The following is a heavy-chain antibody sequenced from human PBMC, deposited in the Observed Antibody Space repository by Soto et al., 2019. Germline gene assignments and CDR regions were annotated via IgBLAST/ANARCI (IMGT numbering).Heavy chain of an antibody. V-gene: IGHV4-59*02. CDR2: IYASGSP. J-gene: IGHJ4*02. Sequence: SETLSLTCTISGGSVSVYYWSWIRQSTGQGLEWIGYIYASGSPYYNPSLRSRVTISADTSKNQISLKLTSPTAADTAVYYCGSGVGSSHPQYWGRGTMVAVSS. CDR1: GGSVSVYY. D-gene: IGHD1-26*01. CDR3: GSGVGSSHPQY.